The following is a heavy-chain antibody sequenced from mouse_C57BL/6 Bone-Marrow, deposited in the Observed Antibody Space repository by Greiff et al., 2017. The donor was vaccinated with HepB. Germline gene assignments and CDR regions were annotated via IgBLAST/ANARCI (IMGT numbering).Heavy chain of an antibody. CDR2: IDPENGDT. D-gene: IGHD2-2*01. J-gene: IGHJ3*01. V-gene: IGHV14-4*01. CDR1: GFNIKDDY. Sequence: VQLKESGAELVRPGASVKLSCTASGFNIKDDYMHWVKQRPEQGLEWIGWIDPENGDTEYASKFQGKATITADTSSNTAYLQLSSLTSEDTAVYYCARSRPSTMVTRGFAYWGQGTLVTVSA. CDR3: ARSRPSTMVTRGFAY.